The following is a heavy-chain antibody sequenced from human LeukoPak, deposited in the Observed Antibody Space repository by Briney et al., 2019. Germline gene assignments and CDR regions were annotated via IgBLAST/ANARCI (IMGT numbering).Heavy chain of an antibody. J-gene: IGHJ5*02. V-gene: IGHV1-2*02. CDR2: INPNSGGT. D-gene: IGHD4-17*01. CDR3: ADGGDYGDWFDP. Sequence: EASVKVSCKASGYTFTSYDINWVRQATGQGLEWMGWINPNSGGTNYAQKFQGRVTMTRDTSISTAYMELSRLRSDDTAVYYCADGGDYGDWFDPWGQGTLVTVSS. CDR1: GYTFTSYD.